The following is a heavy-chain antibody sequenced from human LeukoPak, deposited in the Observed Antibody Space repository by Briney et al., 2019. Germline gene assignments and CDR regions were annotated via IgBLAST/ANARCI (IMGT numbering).Heavy chain of an antibody. V-gene: IGHV1-18*01. CDR1: GYTFTNYG. D-gene: IGHD3-22*01. CDR2: ISAYTGKT. CDR3: ARSYYYDSSGYYPPDY. J-gene: IGHJ4*02. Sequence: ASVKVSCEASGYTFTNYGISCVRQAPGQGLEWMGWISAYTGKTNYAQSLQGRVTMTTDTSTSTAYMELRSLRSDDTAVYYCARSYYYDSSGYYPPDYWGQGALVTVSS.